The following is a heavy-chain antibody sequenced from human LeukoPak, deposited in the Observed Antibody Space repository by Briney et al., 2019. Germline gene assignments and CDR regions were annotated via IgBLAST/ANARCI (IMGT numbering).Heavy chain of an antibody. CDR1: GFTFSSYA. CDR3: AGDRPQWLAQGFV. V-gene: IGHV3-30-3*01. CDR2: ISCDGSNK. J-gene: IGHJ4*02. D-gene: IGHD6-19*01. Sequence: GGSLRLSCAASGFTFSSYAMHWVRQAPGKGLVWVAVISCDGSNKYYADSVKGRFTISRDNSKNTLYLQMNSLRAEDTAVYYCAGDRPQWLAQGFVWGQGTLVTVSS.